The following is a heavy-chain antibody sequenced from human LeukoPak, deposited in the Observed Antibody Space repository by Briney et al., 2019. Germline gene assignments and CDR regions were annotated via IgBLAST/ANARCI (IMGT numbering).Heavy chain of an antibody. CDR1: GFTFSSNW. J-gene: IGHJ4*02. V-gene: IGHV3-7*01. CDR3: VRDYQWAFDY. CDR2: INQDGSEK. Sequence: GGSLRLSCAASGFTFSSNWMTWVRQAPGKGLEWVANINQDGSEKHYVDSVKGRLTISRDDAKNSLYLQMSSLRAEDTAVYYCVRDYQWAFDYWGQGTLVTVSS. D-gene: IGHD1-26*01.